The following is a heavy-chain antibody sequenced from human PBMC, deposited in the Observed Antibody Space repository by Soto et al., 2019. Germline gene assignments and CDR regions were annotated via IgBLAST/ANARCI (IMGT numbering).Heavy chain of an antibody. CDR1: GDSISSGGYY. CDR2: IYYDGNT. CDR3: ASRLGYGYAMDV. Sequence: QLQLQESGPGLVKPSETLSLSCSVSGDSISSGGYYWVWIRQPPGKRLEWIGSIYYDGNTFYNASLKSRLTISRDTSKNQFSLKLSSVTAADTAVYYCASRLGYGYAMDVWGQGTTVTVSS. J-gene: IGHJ6*02. D-gene: IGHD5-12*01. V-gene: IGHV4-39*01.